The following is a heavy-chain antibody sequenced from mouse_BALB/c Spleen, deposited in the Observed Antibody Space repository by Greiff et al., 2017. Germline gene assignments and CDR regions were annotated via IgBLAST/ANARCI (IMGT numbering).Heavy chain of an antibody. CDR2: ISSGGST. CDR1: GFTFSSYA. V-gene: IGHV5-6-5*01. J-gene: IGHJ4*01. CDR3: ARGGFEKNYAMDD. Sequence: EVKLMESGGGLVKPGGSLKLSCAASGFTFSSYAMSWVRQTPEKRLEWVASISSGGSTYYPDSVKVRFTISRDNARNILYLQMSSLRSEDTAMYYCARGGFEKNYAMDDWGQGTSVTVAS.